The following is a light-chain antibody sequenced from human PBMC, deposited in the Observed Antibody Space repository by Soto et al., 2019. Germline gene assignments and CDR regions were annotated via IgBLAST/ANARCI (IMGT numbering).Light chain of an antibody. CDR1: QSVSSNS. CDR3: QHYGTSPWT. Sequence: ETVLTQSPGTLSLSPGERATLSCRASQSVSSNSLAWFQQKPGQAPRLLIFGASSRATDIPDRFSGSGSGTDFTLTISRLEPEDFAVYYCQHYGTSPWTFGQGTKVEIK. J-gene: IGKJ1*01. V-gene: IGKV3-20*01. CDR2: GAS.